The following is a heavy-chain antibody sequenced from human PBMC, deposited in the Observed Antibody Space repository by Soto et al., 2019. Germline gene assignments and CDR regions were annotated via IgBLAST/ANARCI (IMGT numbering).Heavy chain of an antibody. CDR3: ASVLGSRRSGSYPSY. CDR2: ISTNNDAI. CDR1: GFSISDCS. D-gene: IGHD3-10*01. J-gene: IGHJ4*02. Sequence: EGQLVESGGGLVQPGGSLRLSCAASGFSISDCSMNWVRRAPGKGLEWISYISTNNDAIYYADSVKGRFTISRDNAKNSLYLQMNSLRAEDTALYYCASVLGSRRSGSYPSYWGQGTLVTVSS. V-gene: IGHV3-48*01.